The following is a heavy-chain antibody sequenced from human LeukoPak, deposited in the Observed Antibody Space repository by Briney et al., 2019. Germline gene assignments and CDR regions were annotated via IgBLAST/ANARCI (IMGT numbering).Heavy chain of an antibody. Sequence: PGGSLRLSCAASGFTFSSYNMNWVRQAPGKGLVWVSRINSDGSSTSYADSVKGRFTISRDNAKNTLYLQMNSLRAEDTAVYYCASFAAAGTGYYYYMDVWGKGTTVTVSS. V-gene: IGHV3-74*01. CDR3: ASFAAAGTGYYYYMDV. D-gene: IGHD6-13*01. J-gene: IGHJ6*03. CDR1: GFTFSSYN. CDR2: INSDGSST.